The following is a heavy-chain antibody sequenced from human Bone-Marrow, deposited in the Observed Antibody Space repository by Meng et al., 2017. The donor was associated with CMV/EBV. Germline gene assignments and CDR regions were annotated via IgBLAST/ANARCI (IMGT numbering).Heavy chain of an antibody. Sequence: ASVKVSCKASGYTFTSYGISWVRQAPGQGLEWMGWMSANGDNTGYAQKFQGRVTMTRNTSISTAYMELSSLRSEDTAVYYCARGRRYCSRTSCYYFDYWGQGTRVTVSS. CDR2: MSANGDNT. CDR3: ARGRRYCSRTSCYYFDY. J-gene: IGHJ4*02. D-gene: IGHD2-2*01. CDR1: GYTFTSYG. V-gene: IGHV1-8*01.